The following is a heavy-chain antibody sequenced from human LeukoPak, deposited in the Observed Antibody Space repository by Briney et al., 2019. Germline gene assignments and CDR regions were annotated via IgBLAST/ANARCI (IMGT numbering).Heavy chain of an antibody. CDR3: ARHSKYANNWFDP. J-gene: IGHJ5*02. CDR2: INPNSAGT. Sequence: ASVNVSCKASVYTFSDYYMHWVRQAPGQGPEWMGWINPNSAGTKYAQKFQGRVTMTWDTSISTAYMELSRLTSDDTAVYYCARHSKYANNWFDPWGQGTLVTVSA. D-gene: IGHD4-11*01. CDR1: VYTFSDYY. V-gene: IGHV1-2*02.